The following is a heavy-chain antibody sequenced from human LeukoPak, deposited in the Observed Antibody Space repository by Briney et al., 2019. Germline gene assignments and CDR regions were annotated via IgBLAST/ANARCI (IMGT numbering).Heavy chain of an antibody. Sequence: GGSLRLSCAASGFTFSSYWMTWVRQAPGKGLEWVANIKQDGGERDFADSVKGRFSISRDNAKNSLNLHMESLRVEDTAVYYCVRVRREELYYNFWSGPWFDPWGQGTLVIVSS. J-gene: IGHJ5*02. CDR2: IKQDGGER. V-gene: IGHV3-7*01. CDR3: VRVRREELYYNFWSGPWFDP. D-gene: IGHD3-3*01. CDR1: GFTFSSYW.